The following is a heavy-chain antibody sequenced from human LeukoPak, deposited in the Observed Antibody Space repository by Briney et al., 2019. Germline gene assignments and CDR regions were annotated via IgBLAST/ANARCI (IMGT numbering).Heavy chain of an antibody. CDR3: AKHTYYDILTGYDY. CDR2: ISGSGGST. J-gene: IGHJ4*02. Sequence: GGSLRLSCAASGFTFSSYAMSWVRQAPGKGLEWVSAISGSGGSTYYADSAKGRFTISRDNSKNTLYLQMNSLRAEDTAVYYCAKHTYYDILTGYDYWGQGTLVTVSS. CDR1: GFTFSSYA. D-gene: IGHD3-9*01. V-gene: IGHV3-23*01.